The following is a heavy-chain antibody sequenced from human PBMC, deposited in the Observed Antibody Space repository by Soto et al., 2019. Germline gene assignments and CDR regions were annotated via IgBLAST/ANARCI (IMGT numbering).Heavy chain of an antibody. CDR3: AKDDKCSSTSCYAHYFDY. V-gene: IGHV3-23*01. CDR2: ISGSGGST. J-gene: IGHJ4*02. Sequence: PGGSLRLSCAASGFTFSSYATSWVRQAPGKGLEWVSAISGSGGSTYYADSVKGRFTISRDNSKNTLYLQMNSLRAEDTAVYYCAKDDKCSSTSCYAHYFDYWGQGTLVTVSS. CDR1: GFTFSSYA. D-gene: IGHD2-2*01.